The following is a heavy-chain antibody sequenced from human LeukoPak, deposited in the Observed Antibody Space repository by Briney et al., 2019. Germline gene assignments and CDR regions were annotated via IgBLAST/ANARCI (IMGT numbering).Heavy chain of an antibody. V-gene: IGHV3-33*01. CDR3: ARALWSGHIYYGMDV. J-gene: IGHJ6*02. Sequence: GGSLRLSCAASGFTFRSYGMHWVRQAPGKGLEWVAVIWYDGSNKYCADSVKGRFTISRDNSKNTLYLEMSSLRAEDTAVYYCARALWSGHIYYGMDVWGQGTTVTVSS. D-gene: IGHD3-10*01. CDR1: GFTFRSYG. CDR2: IWYDGSNK.